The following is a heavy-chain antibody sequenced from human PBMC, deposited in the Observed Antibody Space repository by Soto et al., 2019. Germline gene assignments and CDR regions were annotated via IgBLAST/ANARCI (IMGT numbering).Heavy chain of an antibody. J-gene: IGHJ6*03. CDR2: IIPILGIA. CDR3: ASSEPCSGGSCYVYYYYMDV. Sequence: ASVKVSCKASGGTFSSYTISWVRQAPGQGLEWMGRIIPILGIANYAQKFQGRVTITADKSTSTAYMELSSLRSEDTAVYYCASSEPCSGGSCYVYYYYMDVWGKGTTVTVSS. CDR1: GGTFSSYT. D-gene: IGHD2-15*01. V-gene: IGHV1-69*02.